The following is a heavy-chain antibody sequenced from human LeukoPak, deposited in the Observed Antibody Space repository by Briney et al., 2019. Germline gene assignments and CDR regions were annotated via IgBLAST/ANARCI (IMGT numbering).Heavy chain of an antibody. D-gene: IGHD2-2*02. V-gene: IGHV1-69*04. J-gene: IGHJ5*02. CDR1: GGTFSSYT. CDR2: IIPILGIA. Sequence: ASVKVSXKASGGTFSSYTISWMRQAPGQGLEWMGRIIPILGIANYAQKFQGRVTITADKSTSTAYMELSSLRSEDTAVYYCARDRGYCSSTSCYSSNWFDPWGQGALVTVSS. CDR3: ARDRGYCSSTSCYSSNWFDP.